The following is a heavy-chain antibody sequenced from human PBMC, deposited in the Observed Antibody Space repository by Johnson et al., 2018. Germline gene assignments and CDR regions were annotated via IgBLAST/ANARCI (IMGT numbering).Heavy chain of an antibody. Sequence: EVQLVESGGGLVQPGGSLRLSCVASGFPFSDHWTFWVRQPPGKGLEWVSRIKGDGSTTTYADYVRGRVTKSRDNAKNTVYLQMNSLTVADTDMYYCTRDWRNGACELWGQGTMGTVSS. V-gene: IGHV3-74*01. CDR1: GFPFSDHW. CDR3: TRDWRNGACEL. CDR2: IKGDGSTT. D-gene: IGHD1-1*01. J-gene: IGHJ3*01.